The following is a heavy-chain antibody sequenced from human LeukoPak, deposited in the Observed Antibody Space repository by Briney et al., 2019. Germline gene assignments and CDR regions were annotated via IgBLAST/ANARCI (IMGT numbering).Heavy chain of an antibody. V-gene: IGHV3-74*01. J-gene: IGHJ6*02. Sequence: GGSLRLSCAASGFTFSSYWMHWVRQAPGKGLVWVSRINSDGSSTSYADSVKGRFTISRDNAKNTLYLQMNSLRAEDTAVYYCAREYSSHYYYGMDVWGQGTTVTVSS. D-gene: IGHD6-13*01. CDR2: INSDGSST. CDR1: GFTFSSYW. CDR3: AREYSSHYYYGMDV.